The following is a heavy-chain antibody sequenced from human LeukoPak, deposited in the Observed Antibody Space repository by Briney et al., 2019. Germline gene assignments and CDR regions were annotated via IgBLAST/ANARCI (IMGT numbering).Heavy chain of an antibody. CDR3: AKDATKTRLQLWFDY. V-gene: IGHV3-23*01. J-gene: IGHJ4*02. D-gene: IGHD5-18*01. CDR2: ISGSGGRT. CDR1: GFTFSSYA. Sequence: GGSLRLSCAASGFTFSSYAMRWVRQAPGKGLEWVSAISGSGGRTYYADSVKGRFTISRDNSKNTLYLQMNSLRAEDTAVYYCAKDATKTRLQLWFDYWGQGTLVTVSS.